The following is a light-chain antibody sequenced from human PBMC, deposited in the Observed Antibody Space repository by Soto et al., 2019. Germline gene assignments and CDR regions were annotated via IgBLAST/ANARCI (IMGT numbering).Light chain of an antibody. CDR1: QSVSSSY. V-gene: IGKV3-20*01. J-gene: IGKJ3*01. Sequence: EIVLTQSPGTLSLSPGERATLSCRASQSVSSSYLAWYQQKPGQAPRLLIYGASSRATGIPDRFSGSGSGTDFTLTISRLEPEDFAVYYCQQYGSSPVTTFAPETKVAIK. CDR3: QQYGSSPVTT. CDR2: GAS.